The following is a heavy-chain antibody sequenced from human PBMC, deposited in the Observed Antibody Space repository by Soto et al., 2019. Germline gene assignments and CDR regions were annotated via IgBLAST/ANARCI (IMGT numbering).Heavy chain of an antibody. V-gene: IGHV3-11*01. J-gene: IGHJ5*02. CDR1: GFTFSDYY. Sequence: PGESLKISCAASGFTFSDYYMSWIRQAPGKGLEWVSYISSSGSTIYYADSVKGRFTISRDNAKNSLYLQMNSLRAEDTAVYYCARPYSSSSFWFDPWGQGTLVTVSS. CDR2: ISSSGSTI. D-gene: IGHD6-6*01. CDR3: ARPYSSSSFWFDP.